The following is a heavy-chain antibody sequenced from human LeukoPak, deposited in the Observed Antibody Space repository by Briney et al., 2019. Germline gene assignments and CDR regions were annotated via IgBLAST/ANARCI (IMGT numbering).Heavy chain of an antibody. CDR2: INPNSGAT. Sequence: GASVKVSCKASGYTFSAYYMHWVRQAPGQGLEWMGWINPNSGATKYAQKFQGRVTMTRDTSISTAYMEVSSLRSDDTAVYYCATAGAVVVPAAEYYFDYWGQGTLVTVSS. V-gene: IGHV1-2*02. D-gene: IGHD2-2*01. J-gene: IGHJ4*02. CDR1: GYTFSAYY. CDR3: ATAGAVVVPAAEYYFDY.